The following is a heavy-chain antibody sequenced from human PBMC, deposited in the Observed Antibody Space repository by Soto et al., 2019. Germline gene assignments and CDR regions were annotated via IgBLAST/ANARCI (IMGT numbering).Heavy chain of an antibody. D-gene: IGHD2-15*01. J-gene: IGHJ6*02. CDR1: GFTFSSYA. CDR3: AKGISGGPSYYYYGMDV. CDR2: ISGSGGST. Sequence: GGSLRLSCAASGFTFSSYAMSWVRQAPGKGLEWVSAISGSGGSTYYADSVKGRFTISRDNSKNTLYLQMNSLRAEDTAVYYCAKGISGGPSYYYYGMDVWGQGTTVTVSS. V-gene: IGHV3-23*01.